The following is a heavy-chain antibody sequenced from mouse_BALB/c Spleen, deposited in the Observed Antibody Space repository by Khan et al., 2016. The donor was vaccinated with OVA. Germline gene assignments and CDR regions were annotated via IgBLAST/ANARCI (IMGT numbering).Heavy chain of an antibody. CDR1: GFSLTNYG. D-gene: IGHD2-4*01. V-gene: IGHV2-6-1*01. J-gene: IGHJ4*01. Sequence: QVQLKESGPGLVAPSQSLSITCTISGFSLTNYGVHWVRQPPGQGLEWLVVIWSDGSTTYNSALKSRLTITTDNSKSQVFLEMNRLQTDDTAIYFCARQPYYHYNVMDYWGQGTSVTVSS. CDR3: ARQPYYHYNVMDY. CDR2: IWSDGST.